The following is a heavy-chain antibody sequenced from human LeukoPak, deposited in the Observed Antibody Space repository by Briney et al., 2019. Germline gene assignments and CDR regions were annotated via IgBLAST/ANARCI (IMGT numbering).Heavy chain of an antibody. CDR2: IYSGGST. Sequence: GGSLRLSCAASGFTVSSNYMSWVRQAPGKGLEWVSVIYSGGSTYYADSVKGRFTISRDNAQNSLYLQMDSLRADDTAVYYCAKDYRDLGYFDYWGQGTLVTVSS. D-gene: IGHD3-16*02. CDR3: AKDYRDLGYFDY. V-gene: IGHV3-53*01. J-gene: IGHJ4*02. CDR1: GFTVSSNY.